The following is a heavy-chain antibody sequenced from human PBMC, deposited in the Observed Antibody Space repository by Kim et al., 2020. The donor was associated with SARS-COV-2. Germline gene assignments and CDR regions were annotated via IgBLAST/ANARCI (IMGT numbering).Heavy chain of an antibody. CDR2: INQNGSQT. D-gene: IGHD4-17*01. V-gene: IGHV3-7*01. Sequence: GGSLRLSCVASGFIFRTSWMSWVRQIPGEGLEWVANINQNGSQTHFADSVKGRFTISRDNAGNSLHLQMSSLTDEDTAIYYCATLDYGEKYYFDYWWQRT. CDR1: GFIFRTSW. CDR3: ATLDYGEKYYFDY. J-gene: IGHJ4*02.